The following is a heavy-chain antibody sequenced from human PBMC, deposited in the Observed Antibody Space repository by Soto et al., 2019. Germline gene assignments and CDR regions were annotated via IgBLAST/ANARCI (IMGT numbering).Heavy chain of an antibody. V-gene: IGHV3-33*01. CDR2: IWYDGSNK. D-gene: IGHD6-6*01. Sequence: PGGSLRLSCAASGFTFSSYGMHWVRQAPGKGLEWVAVIWYDGSNKYYADSVKGRFTISRDNSKNTLYLQMNSLRAEDTAVYYCATYSSSSVFYYYGMDVWGQGTTVTVSS. CDR3: ATYSSSSVFYYYGMDV. J-gene: IGHJ6*02. CDR1: GFTFSSYG.